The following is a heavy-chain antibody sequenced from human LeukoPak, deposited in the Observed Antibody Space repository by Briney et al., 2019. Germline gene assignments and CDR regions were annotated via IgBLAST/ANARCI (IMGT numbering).Heavy chain of an antibody. CDR1: GYTFTGYY. Sequence: ASVKVSCKASGYTFTGYYMHWVRQAPGQGLEWMGWINPNSGGTNYAQKFQGRVTMTRDTSISTAYMELSSLRSEDTAVYYCAIPPSSGWPDYWGQGTLVTVSS. V-gene: IGHV1-2*02. CDR2: INPNSGGT. CDR3: AIPPSSGWPDY. J-gene: IGHJ4*02. D-gene: IGHD6-19*01.